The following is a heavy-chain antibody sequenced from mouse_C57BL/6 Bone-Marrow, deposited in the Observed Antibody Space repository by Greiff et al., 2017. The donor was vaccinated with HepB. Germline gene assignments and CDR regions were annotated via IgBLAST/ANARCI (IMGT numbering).Heavy chain of an antibody. CDR3: ARDDVGCAY. V-gene: IGHV1-82*01. Sequence: QVHVKQSGPELVKPGASVKISCKASGYAFSSSWMNWVKQRPGKGLEWIGRIYPGDGDTNYNGKFKGKATLTSDKASSTAYMQLSSLTSEDSAVYFCARDDVGCAYWGQGTLVTVSA. D-gene: IGHD2-12*01. J-gene: IGHJ3*01. CDR2: IYPGDGDT. CDR1: GYAFSSSW.